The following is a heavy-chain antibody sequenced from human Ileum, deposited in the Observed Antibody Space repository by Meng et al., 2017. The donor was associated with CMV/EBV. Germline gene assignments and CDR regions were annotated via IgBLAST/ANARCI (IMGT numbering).Heavy chain of an antibody. J-gene: IGHJ4*02. Sequence: QMQLQDAVPGLLKPSDPLSLTCTASSGSISTYYWTGIRQPAGKGLEWIGHIYTGGNTNYNPSLKSRVTMSVDTSQTQFSLRLSSVTAADTAVYYCARASGFRGAKFDYWGQGILVTVSS. CDR2: IYTGGNT. V-gene: IGHV4-4*07. CDR1: SGSISTYY. CDR3: ARASGFRGAKFDY. D-gene: IGHD3-10*01.